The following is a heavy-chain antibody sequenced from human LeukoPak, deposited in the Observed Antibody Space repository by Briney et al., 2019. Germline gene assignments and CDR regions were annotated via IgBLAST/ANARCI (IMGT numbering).Heavy chain of an antibody. Sequence: PGGSLRLSCAASGFTFSSYSMNWVRQAPGKGLEWVSYISSSSSTIYYADSVKGRFTISRDNAKNSLYLQMNSLRAEDTAVYYCARVRFLEWLLPSPYYYYYMDVWGKGTTVTVSS. J-gene: IGHJ6*03. CDR1: GFTFSSYS. CDR2: ISSSSSTI. V-gene: IGHV3-48*01. CDR3: ARVRFLEWLLPSPYYYYYMDV. D-gene: IGHD3-3*01.